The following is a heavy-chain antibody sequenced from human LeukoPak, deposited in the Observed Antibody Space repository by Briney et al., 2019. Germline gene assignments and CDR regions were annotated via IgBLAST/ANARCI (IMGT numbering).Heavy chain of an antibody. CDR1: GFTFSSYA. Sequence: PGGSLRLSCAASGFTFSSYAMSWVRQAPGKGLEWVSAISGSGGSTYYADSVKGRFTISRDNSKNTLYLQMNSLRAEDTAVYYCAKDSPPYYDFWSSYYVIDWGQGTLVTVSS. CDR2: ISGSGGST. J-gene: IGHJ4*02. V-gene: IGHV3-23*01. D-gene: IGHD3-3*01. CDR3: AKDSPPYYDFWSSYYVID.